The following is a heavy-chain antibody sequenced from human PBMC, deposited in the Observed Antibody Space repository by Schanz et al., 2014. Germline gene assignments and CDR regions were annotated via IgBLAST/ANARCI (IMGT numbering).Heavy chain of an antibody. CDR1: GYTFTSYY. CDR2: INPSVGNT. D-gene: IGHD2-21*02. J-gene: IGHJ2*01. CDR3: AKDLGVDCGDGCFNWYFDL. Sequence: QVQLVQSGAEVKKPGASVKVSCKASGYTFTSYYIHWFRQAPGQGLEWMGLINPSVGNTNYAQKFRGRVTMTRDTSTSTVYMELSSLRSEDTAVYFCAKDLGVDCGDGCFNWYFDLWGRGTLVTVSS. V-gene: IGHV1-46*01.